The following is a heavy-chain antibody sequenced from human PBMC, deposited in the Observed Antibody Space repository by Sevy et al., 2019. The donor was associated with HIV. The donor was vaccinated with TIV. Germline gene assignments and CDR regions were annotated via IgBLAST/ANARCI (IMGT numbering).Heavy chain of an antibody. V-gene: IGHV1-2*02. Sequence: ASVKVSCKAFGYTFTDYYIHWVRQAPGQGPEWMGWFNPDSGYTNYAQKFLGRVTMTKDRSISTAYMDLSRLGSDDTAVYYCAREAVGASSTHCDYWGQGTLVTVSS. D-gene: IGHD1-26*01. CDR3: AREAVGASSTHCDY. J-gene: IGHJ4*02. CDR1: GYTFTDYY. CDR2: FNPDSGYT.